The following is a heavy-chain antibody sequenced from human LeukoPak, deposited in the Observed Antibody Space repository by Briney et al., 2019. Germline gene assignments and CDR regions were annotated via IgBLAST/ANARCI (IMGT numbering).Heavy chain of an antibody. CDR3: ARPGALVVPAAMRY. CDR2: VSGSGGST. V-gene: IGHV3-23*01. D-gene: IGHD2-2*01. CDR1: GFTFSGYA. Sequence: GGSLRLSCAASGFTFSGYAMSWVRQAPGKGLQWVSTVSGSGGSTYYADSVKGRFTISRDNSKSTLYLQMNSLRAEDTAVYYCARPGALVVPAAMRYWGQGTLVTVSS. J-gene: IGHJ4*02.